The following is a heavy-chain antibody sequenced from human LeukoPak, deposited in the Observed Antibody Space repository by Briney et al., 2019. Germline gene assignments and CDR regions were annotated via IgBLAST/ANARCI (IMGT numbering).Heavy chain of an antibody. J-gene: IGHJ3*02. CDR2: TYSDSST. Sequence: GGSLRLSCAASGFAVSNNYMSWVRQAPGKGLEWVSITYSDSSTNYADSVKGRFTISRDTSQNTLSLQMNSLRAEDTAVYYCVRKNRDFNAAFDIWGQGTVVTVSS. CDR1: GFAVSNNY. V-gene: IGHV3-53*01. D-gene: IGHD2-21*02. CDR3: VRKNRDFNAAFDI.